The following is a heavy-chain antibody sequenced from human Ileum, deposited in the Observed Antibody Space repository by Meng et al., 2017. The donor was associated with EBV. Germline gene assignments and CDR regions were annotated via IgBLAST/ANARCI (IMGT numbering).Heavy chain of an antibody. CDR1: GGSDSSGGNY. CDR2: IYNNGST. D-gene: IGHD6-19*01. J-gene: IGHJ4*02. V-gene: IGHV4-61*08. CDR3: ARDGYSSGSD. Sequence: VEGPGWGPGLVTPSVTLSPTCGVSGGSDSSGGNYGSWIRQPPGKGLEWIGYIYNNGSTNYNPSLKSRVTISVDTSKNQFSLKLSSVTAADTAVYYCARDGYSSGSDWGQGTLVTVSS.